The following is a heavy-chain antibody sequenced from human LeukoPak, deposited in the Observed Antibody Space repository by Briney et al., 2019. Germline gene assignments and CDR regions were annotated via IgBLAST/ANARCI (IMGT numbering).Heavy chain of an antibody. D-gene: IGHD6-13*01. CDR1: GFTFSTHA. CDR3: AKEGYSPTRAPFFDY. J-gene: IGHJ4*02. CDR2: ISGSGGRT. Sequence: GGSLRLSCAASGFTFSTHAMSWVRQAPGKGLEWVSAISGSGGRTDYADSVKGRFTISRDNSKNMLYLQMNSLRADDTAVYYCAKEGYSPTRAPFFDYWGQGTLVTVSS. V-gene: IGHV3-23*01.